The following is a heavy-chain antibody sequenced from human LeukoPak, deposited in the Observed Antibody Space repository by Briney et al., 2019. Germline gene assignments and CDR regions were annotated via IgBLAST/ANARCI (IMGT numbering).Heavy chain of an antibody. CDR1: GYTFTGYY. CDR2: INPNSGGT. D-gene: IGHD3-10*01. CDR3: ARDLRSFEAGFDP. V-gene: IGHV1-2*04. Sequence: ASVKVSCKASGYTFTGYYMHWVRQAPGQGLEWMGWINPNSGGTNYAQKFQGWVTMTRDTSISTAYMELSRLRSDDTAVYYCARDLRSFEAGFDPWGQGTLVSVSS. J-gene: IGHJ5*02.